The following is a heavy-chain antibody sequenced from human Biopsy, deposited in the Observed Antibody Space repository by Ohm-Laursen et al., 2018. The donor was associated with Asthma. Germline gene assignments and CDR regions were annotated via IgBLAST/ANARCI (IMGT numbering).Heavy chain of an antibody. J-gene: IGHJ6*02. CDR2: IYSGGTS. Sequence: LSLTCEASGFTVSRDHMFWVRQAPGKGLEWVSVIYSGGTSDTADSVRGRFTLSRDFYKNTLYLQMDSLRAEDTALYYCAKDLSKAVGGSNDYYYGMDVWGQGTTVTVAS. CDR3: AKDLSKAVGGSNDYYYGMDV. D-gene: IGHD6-19*01. CDR1: GFTVSRDH. V-gene: IGHV3-53*01.